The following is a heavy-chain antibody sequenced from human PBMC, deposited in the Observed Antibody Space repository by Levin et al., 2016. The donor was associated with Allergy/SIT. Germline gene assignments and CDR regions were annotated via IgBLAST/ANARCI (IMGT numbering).Heavy chain of an antibody. CDR2: INAGNGNT. V-gene: IGHV1-3*01. CDR3: AREVYYERHMDV. CDR1: GYTFTSYA. D-gene: IGHD3-22*01. Sequence: ASVKVSCKASGYTFTSYAMHWVRQAPGQRLEWMGWINAGNGNTKYSQKFQGRVTITRDTSASTAYMELSSLRSEDTAVYYCAREVYYERHMDVWGQGTTVTVSS. J-gene: IGHJ6*02.